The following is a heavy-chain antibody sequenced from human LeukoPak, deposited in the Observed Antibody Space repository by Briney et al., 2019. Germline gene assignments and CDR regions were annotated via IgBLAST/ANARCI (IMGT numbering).Heavy chain of an antibody. J-gene: IGHJ6*02. CDR3: AKGGCGGDCYYYYGMDV. CDR1: GFTFSSYA. D-gene: IGHD2-21*02. V-gene: IGHV3-23*01. CDR2: ISGSGGST. Sequence: GGSLRLSCAASGFTFSSYAMSWVRQAPGKGLEWVSAISGSGGSTYYADSVKGRFTISRDNSKNTLYLQMNGLRAEDTAVYYCAKGGCGGDCYYYYGMDVWGQGTTVTVSS.